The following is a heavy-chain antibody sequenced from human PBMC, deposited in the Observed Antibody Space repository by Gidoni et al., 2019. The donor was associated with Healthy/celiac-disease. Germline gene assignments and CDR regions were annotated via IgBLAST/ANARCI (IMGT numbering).Heavy chain of an antibody. Sequence: QLQLQESGPGLVKPSETLSLTCTVSGGSISSSSYYWGWIRQPPGKGLEWIGSIYYSGSTYYNPSLKSRVTISVDTSKNQFSLKLSSVTAADTAVYYCRAAAGNENWFDPWGQGTLVTVSS. V-gene: IGHV4-39*01. CDR2: IYYSGST. CDR3: RAAAGNENWFDP. J-gene: IGHJ5*02. CDR1: GGSISSSSYY. D-gene: IGHD6-13*01.